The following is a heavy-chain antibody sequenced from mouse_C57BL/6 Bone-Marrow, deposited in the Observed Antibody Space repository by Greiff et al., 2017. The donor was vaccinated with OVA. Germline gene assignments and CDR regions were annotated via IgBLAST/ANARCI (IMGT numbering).Heavy chain of an antibody. J-gene: IGHJ1*03. Sequence: VQLQQPGAELVRPGTSVKLSCKASGYTFTSYWMHWVKQRPGQGLEWIGVIDPSDSYTNYNQKFKGQATLTVDTSSSTAYIQLSSLTSEDSAVCYCYYDMWGTGTTVTVTA. CDR3: YYDM. CDR2: IDPSDSYT. CDR1: GYTFTSYW. V-gene: IGHV1-59*01. D-gene: IGHD2-3*01.